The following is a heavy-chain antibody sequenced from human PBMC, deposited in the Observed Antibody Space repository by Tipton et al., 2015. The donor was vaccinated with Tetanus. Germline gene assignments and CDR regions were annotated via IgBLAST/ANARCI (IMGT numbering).Heavy chain of an antibody. D-gene: IGHD3-10*01. V-gene: IGHV3-53*01. J-gene: IGHJ2*01. CDR1: GFSVSRKY. Sequence: SLRLSCAASGFSVSRKYMTWVRQAPGKGLEWVSLTYGDGSTYYADSVKGRFTISRDNSKNTLYLQMSNLRAEDTAVYYCARDWQTGDRGRVRWGVDWYFDLWGRGTLVTVSS. CDR2: TYGDGST. CDR3: ARDWQTGDRGRVRWGVDWYFDL.